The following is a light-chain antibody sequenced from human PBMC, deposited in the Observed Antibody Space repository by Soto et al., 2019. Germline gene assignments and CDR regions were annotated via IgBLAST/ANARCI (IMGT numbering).Light chain of an antibody. CDR2: EVT. CDR3: GSYADSDNVVV. CDR1: SGDVGGYDY. Sequence: QSALTQPPSASGSPGQSVTISCTGTSGDVGGYDYVSWYQQHPGRAPKLIIFEVTKRPSGVPDRFSGSKSGNTASLTVSGLQAADEADYYCGSYADSDNVVVFGGGTKVTVL. J-gene: IGLJ2*01. V-gene: IGLV2-8*01.